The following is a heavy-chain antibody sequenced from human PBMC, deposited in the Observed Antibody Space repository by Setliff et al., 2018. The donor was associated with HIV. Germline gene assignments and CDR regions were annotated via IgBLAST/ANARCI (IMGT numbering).Heavy chain of an antibody. V-gene: IGHV4-61*09. J-gene: IGHJ6*03. D-gene: IGHD6-13*01. CDR2: IHTTGST. CDR1: GDSISSGSYY. CDR3: ARGARLLAGYSDRWDYYYMGV. Sequence: SETLSLTCSVSGDSISSGSYYWSWIRLPAGKGLEWIGQIHTTGSTNYNPSLKSRVTISVDTSKNQFSLKLSSVTAADTAVYYCARGARLLAGYSDRWDYYYMGVWGKGTTVTVSS.